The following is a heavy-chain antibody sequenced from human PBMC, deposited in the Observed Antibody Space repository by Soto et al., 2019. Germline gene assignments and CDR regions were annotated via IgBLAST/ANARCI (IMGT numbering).Heavy chain of an antibody. J-gene: IGHJ6*02. CDR1: GFTFGDYA. V-gene: IGHV3-49*04. D-gene: IGHD6-19*01. Sequence: GGSLRLSCTASGFTFGDYAMSWVRQAPGKGLEWVGFIRSKAYGGTTEYAASVKGRFTISRDDSKSIAYLQMNSLKTEDTAVYYCTRDGVAGTGGYYYYGMDVWGQGTTVTVSS. CDR2: IRSKAYGGTT. CDR3: TRDGVAGTGGYYYYGMDV.